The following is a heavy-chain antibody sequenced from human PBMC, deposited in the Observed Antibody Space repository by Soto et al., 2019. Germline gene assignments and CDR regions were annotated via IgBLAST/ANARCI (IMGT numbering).Heavy chain of an antibody. CDR3: ARNTTHSGRPFDY. Sequence: KFSSRTIDYRFVSHGYTWRLHSPGQGLEWMGWISAYNANTNYAQSLQGRLSMSMDTSTSTAYMELESLRSDDTAIYYCARNTTHSGRPFDYWGQGTLVTVSS. CDR1: DYRFVSHG. V-gene: IGHV1-18*01. D-gene: IGHD6-19*01. CDR2: ISAYNANT. J-gene: IGHJ4*02.